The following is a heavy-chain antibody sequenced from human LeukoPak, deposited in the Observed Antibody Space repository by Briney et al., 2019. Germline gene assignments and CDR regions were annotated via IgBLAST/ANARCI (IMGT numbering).Heavy chain of an antibody. D-gene: IGHD6-19*01. CDR1: GYSISSNYY. CDR3: ARSHIPHIAVADY. J-gene: IGHJ4*02. CDR2: IYHRGST. Sequence: SETLSLTCTVSGYSISSNYYWGWIRQPPGKGLEWIGSIYHRGSTYYNPSLKSRVTISVDTSKNQFSLKLSSVTAADTAVYYCARSHIPHIAVADYWGQGTLVTVSS. V-gene: IGHV4-38-2*02.